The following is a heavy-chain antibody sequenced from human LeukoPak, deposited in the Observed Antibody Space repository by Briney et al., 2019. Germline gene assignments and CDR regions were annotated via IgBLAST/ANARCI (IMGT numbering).Heavy chain of an antibody. V-gene: IGHV5-51*01. D-gene: IGHD1-26*01. CDR3: ARLWYSGTYSPPSDAFDI. Sequence: GESLKISCKGSEYSFSRYWIGWVRQLPGKGLEWMGSIYPGDSDTRYSPYFQGQVTISADRSISTAYLQWSSLKASDTAMYYCARLWYSGTYSPPSDAFDIWGQGTMVTVSS. CDR1: EYSFSRYW. J-gene: IGHJ3*02. CDR2: IYPGDSDT.